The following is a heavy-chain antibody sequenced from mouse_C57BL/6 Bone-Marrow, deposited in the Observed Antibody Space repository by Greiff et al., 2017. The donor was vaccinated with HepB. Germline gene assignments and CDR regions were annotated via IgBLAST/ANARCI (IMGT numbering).Heavy chain of an antibody. CDR1: GYTFTDYY. CDR2: IYPGSGNT. V-gene: IGHV1-76*01. CDR3: ARRSSYDYAMDY. Sequence: QVQLQQSGAELVRPGASVKLSCKASGYTFTDYYINWVKQRPGQGLEWIARIYPGSGNTYYNEKFKGKATLTAEKSSSTAYMQLSSLTSEDSAVYFCARRSSYDYAMDYWGQGTSVTVSS. J-gene: IGHJ4*01. D-gene: IGHD1-1*01.